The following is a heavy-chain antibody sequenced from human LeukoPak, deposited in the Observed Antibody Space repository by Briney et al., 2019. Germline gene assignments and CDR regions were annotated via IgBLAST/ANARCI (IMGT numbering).Heavy chain of an antibody. J-gene: IGHJ4*02. D-gene: IGHD6-19*01. CDR2: ISYDGSNK. Sequence: PGGSLRLSCAASGLSFTTYGTHWARQAPGKGLEWVAVISYDGSNKYYADAVKGRFTISRDNSKNTLYLQMNSPRPEDTAVYYCSAGWHWIDYWGQGTLVTVSS. CDR3: SAGWHWIDY. CDR1: GLSFTTYG. V-gene: IGHV3-30*03.